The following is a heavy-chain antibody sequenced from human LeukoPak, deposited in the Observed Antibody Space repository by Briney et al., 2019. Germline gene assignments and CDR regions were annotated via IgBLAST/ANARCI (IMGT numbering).Heavy chain of an antibody. CDR1: GGSISSSSYY. J-gene: IGHJ4*02. Sequence: SETLSLTCTVSGGSISSSSYYWGWIRQPPGKGLEWIGSIYYSGSTYYNPSLKSRVTISVDTSRNQFSLKLSSVTAADTAVYYCARHKHAYYYDSSGYFLDYWGQGTLVTVSS. CDR2: IYYSGST. V-gene: IGHV4-39*01. CDR3: ARHKHAYYYDSSGYFLDY. D-gene: IGHD3-22*01.